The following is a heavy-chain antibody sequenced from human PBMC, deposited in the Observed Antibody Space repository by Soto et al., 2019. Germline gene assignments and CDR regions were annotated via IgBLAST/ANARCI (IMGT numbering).Heavy chain of an antibody. Sequence: ASVKVSCKASGYTFTSYDINWVRQATGQGLEWMGWMNPNSGNTGYAQKFQGRVTMTRNTSISTAYMELSSLRSEDTAVYYCARGFSLWFGELLAPFDYWGQGTLVTVSS. CDR2: MNPNSGNT. CDR1: GYTFTSYD. J-gene: IGHJ4*02. D-gene: IGHD3-10*01. V-gene: IGHV1-8*01. CDR3: ARGFSLWFGELLAPFDY.